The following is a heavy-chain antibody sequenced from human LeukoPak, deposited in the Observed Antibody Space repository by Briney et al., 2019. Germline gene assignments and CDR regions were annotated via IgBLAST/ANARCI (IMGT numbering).Heavy chain of an antibody. V-gene: IGHV3-66*01. CDR2: IYSGGST. D-gene: IGHD2-15*01. CDR1: GFTFSSNY. CDR3: AKGFPTDIVVVVAATPLAY. J-gene: IGHJ4*02. Sequence: QPGGSLRLSCAASGFTFSSNYMSWVRQAPGKGLEWVSVIYSGGSTYYADSVKGRFTISRDNSKNTLYLQMNSLRAEDTAVYYCAKGFPTDIVVVVAATPLAYWGQGTLVTVSS.